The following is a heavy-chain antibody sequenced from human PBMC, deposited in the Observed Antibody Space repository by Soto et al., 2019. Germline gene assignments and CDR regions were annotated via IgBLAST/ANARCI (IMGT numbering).Heavy chain of an antibody. CDR1: GYTFTSYG. V-gene: IGHV1-18*01. D-gene: IGHD3-9*01. J-gene: IGHJ4*02. Sequence: ASVKVSCKASGYTFTSYGISWVRQAPGQGLEWMGWISAYNGNTNYAQKLRGRVTMTTDTSTSTAYMELRSLRSDDTAVYYCARDLIPDYDILTGPLDYWGQGTLVTVSS. CDR2: ISAYNGNT. CDR3: ARDLIPDYDILTGPLDY.